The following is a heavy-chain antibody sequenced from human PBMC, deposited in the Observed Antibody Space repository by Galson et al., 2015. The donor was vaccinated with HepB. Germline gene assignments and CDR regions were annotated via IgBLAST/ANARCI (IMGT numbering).Heavy chain of an antibody. J-gene: IGHJ6*02. Sequence: SLRLSCAASGFTFGSYTMNWVRQAPGKGLEWVSSISSSRTYIYYADSVKGRFTISRDNAKNSLYLQMNSLRAEDTAVYYCARDPDRDGYNWGYYYYYGMDVWGQGTTVTVS. CDR1: GFTFGSYT. CDR3: ARDPDRDGYNWGYYYYYGMDV. CDR2: ISSSRTYI. V-gene: IGHV3-21*01. D-gene: IGHD5-24*01.